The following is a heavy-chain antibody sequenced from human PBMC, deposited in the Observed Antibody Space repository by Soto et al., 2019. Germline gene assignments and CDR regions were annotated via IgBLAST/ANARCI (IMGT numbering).Heavy chain of an antibody. CDR3: AKLYSSSPFDY. J-gene: IGHJ4*02. CDR1: GFTFSSYG. CDR2: ISYDGSNK. Sequence: GGSLRLSCAASGFTFSSYGMHWVRQAPGKGLEWVAVISYDGSNKYYADSVKGRFTISRDNSKNTLYLQMNSLRAEDTAVYYCAKLYSSSPFDYWGQGTLVTVSS. V-gene: IGHV3-30*18. D-gene: IGHD6-13*01.